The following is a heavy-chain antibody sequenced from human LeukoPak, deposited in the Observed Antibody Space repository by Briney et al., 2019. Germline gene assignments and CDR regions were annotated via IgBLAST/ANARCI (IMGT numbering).Heavy chain of an antibody. CDR2: ISAYNGNT. Sequence: GSVKVSCEASGYTFTSYGISWVRQAPGQGLEWMGWISAYNGNTNYAQKLQGRVTMTTDTSTSTAYMEVRSLRSDDTAVYYCAREQSYYMDVWGKGTTVTISS. CDR3: AREQSYYMDV. CDR1: GYTFTSYG. V-gene: IGHV1-18*01. D-gene: IGHD6-19*01. J-gene: IGHJ6*03.